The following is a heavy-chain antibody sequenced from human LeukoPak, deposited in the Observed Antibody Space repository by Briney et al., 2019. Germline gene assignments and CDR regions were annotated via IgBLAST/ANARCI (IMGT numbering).Heavy chain of an antibody. V-gene: IGHV4-34*01. CDR3: ARAGRYYYDSSGYFLNDAFDI. CDR2: INHSGST. J-gene: IGHJ3*02. CDR1: GGSFSGYY. Sequence: SETLSLTCAVYGGSFSGYYWSWIRQPPGKGLEWIGEINHSGSTYYNPSLKSRVTISVDTSKNQSSLKLSSVTAADTAVYYCARAGRYYYDSSGYFLNDAFDIWGQGTMVTVSS. D-gene: IGHD3-22*01.